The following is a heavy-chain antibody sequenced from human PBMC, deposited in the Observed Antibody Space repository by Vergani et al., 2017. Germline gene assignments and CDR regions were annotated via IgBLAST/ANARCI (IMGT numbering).Heavy chain of an antibody. CDR1: GFTFSSYA. D-gene: IGHD2-2*01. CDR3: ARDELGYCSSTSCYAGPLAV. V-gene: IGHV3-30-3*01. Sequence: VQLLESGGGVVQPGRSLRLSCAASGFTFSSYAMHWVRQAPGKGLEWVAVISYDGSNKYYADSVKGRFTISRDNSKNTLYLQMNSLRAEDTAVYYCARDELGYCSSTSCYAGPLAVWGQGTTVTVSS. J-gene: IGHJ6*02. CDR2: ISYDGSNK.